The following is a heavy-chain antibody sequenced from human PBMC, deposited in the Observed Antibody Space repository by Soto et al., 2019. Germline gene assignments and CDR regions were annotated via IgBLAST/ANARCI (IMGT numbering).Heavy chain of an antibody. CDR1: GGSISSYY. V-gene: IGHV4-59*01. CDR3: ARGRQYCSSTSCSNWFDP. CDR2: IYYSGST. D-gene: IGHD2-2*01. Sequence: SETLSLTCTVSGGSISSYYWSWIRQPPGKGLEWIGYIYYSGSTNYNPSLKSRVTISVDTSKNQFSLKLSSVTAADTAVYYCARGRQYCSSTSCSNWFDPWGQGTLVTVSS. J-gene: IGHJ5*02.